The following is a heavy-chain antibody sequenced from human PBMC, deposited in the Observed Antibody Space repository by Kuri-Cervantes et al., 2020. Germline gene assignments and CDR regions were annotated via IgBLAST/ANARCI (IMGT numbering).Heavy chain of an antibody. CDR3: ARRRGRGYYDSSGYWFDP. Sequence: ESLKISCTVAGGSISSYYWSWIRQPPGKELEWIGEINHSGSTNYNPSLKSRVTITVDTSKNQFSLKLSSVTAADTAVYYCARRRGRGYYDSSGYWFDPWGQGTLVTVSS. CDR1: GGSISSYY. J-gene: IGHJ5*02. V-gene: IGHV4-34*01. D-gene: IGHD3-22*01. CDR2: INHSGST.